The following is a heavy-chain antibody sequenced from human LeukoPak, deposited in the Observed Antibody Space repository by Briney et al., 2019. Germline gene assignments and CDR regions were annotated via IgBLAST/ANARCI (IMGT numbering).Heavy chain of an antibody. CDR3: AGTRDFWSAYFDY. J-gene: IGHJ4*02. V-gene: IGHV4-30-2*01. CDR2: ILHSGST. D-gene: IGHD3-3*01. Sequence: PSQTLSLTCAVSGVSITSDTYYWSWIRQPPGKGLEWIGYILHSGSTYHNPSLKSRVTILVDTSKNQFSLKLSSVTAADTAVYFCAGTRDFWSAYFDYWGQGILVTVSS. CDR1: GVSITSDTYY.